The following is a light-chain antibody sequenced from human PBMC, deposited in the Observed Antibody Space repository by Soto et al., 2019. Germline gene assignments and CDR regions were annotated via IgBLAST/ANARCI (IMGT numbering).Light chain of an antibody. J-gene: IGKJ2*01. CDR2: DAS. V-gene: IGKV3-11*01. CDR3: QRRTNWPRT. CDR1: QTVGTF. Sequence: EIVLTQSPATLSLSPGQRATLSCRASQTVGTFLAWYQQKPGQAPRLVSYDASKRATGIPARFSGTGSGTDFALTISSIEPEDFAVYYCQRRTNWPRTFGQGTKLDIK.